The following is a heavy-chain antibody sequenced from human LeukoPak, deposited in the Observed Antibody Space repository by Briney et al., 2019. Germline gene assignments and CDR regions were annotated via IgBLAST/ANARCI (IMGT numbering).Heavy chain of an antibody. CDR2: IHPSGIF. CDR1: GGSCDDYY. CDR3: ARGRDRSKAGDH. V-gene: IGHV4-34*01. Sequence: SETLSLTCAVYGGSCDDYYCSWIRQPTGKGLEWIGEIHPSGIFYYNSSLMSRVTISIDTSKSQFSLRLTSVTAADTGFYYCARGRDRSKAGDHWGQGSLVTVSS. J-gene: IGHJ4*02. D-gene: IGHD5-24*01.